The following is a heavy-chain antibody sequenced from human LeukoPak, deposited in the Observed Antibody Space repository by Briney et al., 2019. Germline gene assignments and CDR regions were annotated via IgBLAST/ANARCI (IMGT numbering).Heavy chain of an antibody. D-gene: IGHD3-3*01. CDR2: INHSGST. J-gene: IGHJ4*02. CDR1: GGSFSGYY. CDR3: ARGLNDSWTGENY. Sequence: PSETLSLTCAVYGGSFSGYYWSWIRQPPGKGLEWIGEINHSGSTNYNPSLKGRVTISVDTSKNQFSLKLSSVTAADTAVYYCARGLNDSWTGENYWGQGTLVTVSS. V-gene: IGHV4-34*01.